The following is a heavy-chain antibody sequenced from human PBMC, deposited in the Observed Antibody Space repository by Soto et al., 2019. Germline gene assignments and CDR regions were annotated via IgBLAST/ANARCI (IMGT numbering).Heavy chain of an antibody. V-gene: IGHV3-23*01. CDR3: AKDTYCSGGSCPWDYYYMDV. CDR1: GFTFSSYA. D-gene: IGHD2-15*01. J-gene: IGHJ6*03. Sequence: TGGSLRLSCAASGFTFSSYAMSWVRQAPGKGLEWVSAISGSGGSTYYADSVKGRFTISRDNSKNTLYLQMNSLRAEDTAVYYCAKDTYCSGGSCPWDYYYMDVWGKGTTVTVSS. CDR2: ISGSGGST.